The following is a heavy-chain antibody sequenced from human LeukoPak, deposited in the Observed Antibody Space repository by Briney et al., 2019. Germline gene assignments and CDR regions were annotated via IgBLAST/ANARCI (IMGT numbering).Heavy chain of an antibody. CDR3: AKSGCSSISCSLGLDY. CDR1: GFTFTNYA. Sequence: GGSLRLSCAASGFTFTNYAMSWVRQAPGKGLEWVSTIRGDAVTTFYADSVKGRFTISRDNSKNTLYLQMNSLRAEDTAVYYCAKSGCSSISCSLGLDYWGQGTLVTVSS. D-gene: IGHD2-2*01. J-gene: IGHJ4*02. CDR2: IRGDAVTT. V-gene: IGHV3-23*01.